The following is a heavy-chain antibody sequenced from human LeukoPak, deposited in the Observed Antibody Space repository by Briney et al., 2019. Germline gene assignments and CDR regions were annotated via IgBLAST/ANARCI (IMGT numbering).Heavy chain of an antibody. J-gene: IGHJ4*02. CDR1: GGSISGYY. CDR3: ARGGGASGCYDFDY. CDR2: IYSTGNT. Sequence: SETLSLTCTVSGGSISGYYWSWIRQPAGKGLEWIGRIYSTGNTNYNPSLRSRVTMSVDRSNNQFSLNLDSVTAADTAVYYCARGGGASGCYDFDYWGQGTLVTVSS. D-gene: IGHD3-22*01. V-gene: IGHV4-4*07.